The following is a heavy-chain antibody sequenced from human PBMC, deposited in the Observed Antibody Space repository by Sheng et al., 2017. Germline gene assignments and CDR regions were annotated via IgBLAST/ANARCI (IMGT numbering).Heavy chain of an antibody. CDR3: ARSKKIVVVPAALGGDSNSFDP. Sequence: QVQLVQSGAEVKKPGSSVKVSCKASGGTFSSYAISWVRQAPGQGLEWMGGIIPIFGTANYAQKFQGRVTITTDESTSTAYMELSSLRSEDTAVYYCARSKKIVVVPAALGGDSNSFDPWGQGTLVTVSS. D-gene: IGHD2-2*01. CDR1: GGTFSSYA. J-gene: IGHJ5*02. V-gene: IGHV1-69*05. CDR2: IIPIFGTA.